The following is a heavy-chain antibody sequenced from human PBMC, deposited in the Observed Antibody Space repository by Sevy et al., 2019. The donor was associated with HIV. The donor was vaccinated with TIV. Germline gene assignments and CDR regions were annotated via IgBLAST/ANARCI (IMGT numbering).Heavy chain of an antibody. CDR2: IYSGGST. Sequence: GGSLRLSCAASGFTVSSNYMSWVRQAPGKGLEWVSVIYSGGSTYYADSVKGRFTISRDNSKNTLYLQMNSLRAEDTAMHYYACWYSGNYYGAFAIWGQGTMVTVSS. J-gene: IGHJ3*02. CDR3: ACWYSGNYYGAFAI. D-gene: IGHD1-26*01. CDR1: GFTVSSNY. V-gene: IGHV3-53*01.